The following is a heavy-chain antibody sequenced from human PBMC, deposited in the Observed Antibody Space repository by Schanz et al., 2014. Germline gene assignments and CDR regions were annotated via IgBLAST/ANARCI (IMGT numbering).Heavy chain of an antibody. CDR3: ARNYEWFES. CDR2: IDPRGAST. Sequence: QVQLVQSGSELKKPGASVKVSCKASGYTFAMYDMNWVRQAPGQGLEWMGMIDPRGASTTYAQKFQGRLSLTGDMSTSTLYLELRSLTSEDTAVYYCARNYEWFESWGQGTLVTVSS. D-gene: IGHD3-16*01. CDR1: GYTFAMYD. J-gene: IGHJ5*01. V-gene: IGHV1-46*03.